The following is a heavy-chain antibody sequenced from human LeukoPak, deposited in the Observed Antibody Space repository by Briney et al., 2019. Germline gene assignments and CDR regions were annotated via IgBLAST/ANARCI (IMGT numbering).Heavy chain of an antibody. CDR1: GFSFSDYS. D-gene: IGHD3-16*01. Sequence: PGGSLRLSCAASGFSFSDYSMNWVRQAPGKGLEWVANIKQDGSEKYYVDSVKGRFTISRDNAKNSLYLQMNSLRAEDTAVYYCARDTGEPYYYYYYGMDVWGQGTTVTVSS. CDR2: IKQDGSEK. CDR3: ARDTGEPYYYYYYGMDV. J-gene: IGHJ6*02. V-gene: IGHV3-7*01.